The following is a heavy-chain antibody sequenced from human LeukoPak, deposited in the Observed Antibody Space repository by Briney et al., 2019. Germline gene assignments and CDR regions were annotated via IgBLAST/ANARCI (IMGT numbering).Heavy chain of an antibody. J-gene: IGHJ5*02. CDR2: IIPIFGTA. CDR1: GGTFGSYA. V-gene: IGHV1-69*13. CDR3: ARGDRYCSGGSCYSRWFDP. Sequence: GASVKVSCKASGGTFGSYAISWVRQAPGQGLEWMGGIIPIFGTANYAQKFQGRVTITADESTSTAYMELSSLRSEDTAVYYCARGDRYCSGGSCYSRWFDPWGQGTLVTVSS. D-gene: IGHD2-15*01.